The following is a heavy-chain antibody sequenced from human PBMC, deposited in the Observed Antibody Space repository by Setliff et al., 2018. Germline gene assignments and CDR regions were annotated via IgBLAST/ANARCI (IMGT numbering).Heavy chain of an antibody. D-gene: IGHD2-2*01. Sequence: SVKVSCKASGYTFTSYAMHWVRQAPGQRLEWMGWINAGNGNTKYSQKFQGRVTITRDTSASTAYMELSSLRSEDTAVYYCARDGFEIVVVPAAIYYYYYMDVWGKGTTVTVSS. V-gene: IGHV1-3*01. CDR2: INAGNGNT. CDR3: ARDGFEIVVVPAAIYYYYYMDV. CDR1: GYTFTSYA. J-gene: IGHJ6*03.